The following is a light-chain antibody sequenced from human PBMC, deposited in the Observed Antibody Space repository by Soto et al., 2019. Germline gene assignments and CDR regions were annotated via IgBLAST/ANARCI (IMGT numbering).Light chain of an antibody. Sequence: EIVLTQSPGTLALSPGAGATLACRASQSVSSGHLAWYQQKPDQAPRLLIYAASTRATGIPDRFSGSGSGTDFTLTISRLEPEDFAVYYCQQYGTSPRITFGQGTRLEIK. V-gene: IGKV3-20*01. CDR3: QQYGTSPRIT. J-gene: IGKJ5*01. CDR1: QSVSSGH. CDR2: AAS.